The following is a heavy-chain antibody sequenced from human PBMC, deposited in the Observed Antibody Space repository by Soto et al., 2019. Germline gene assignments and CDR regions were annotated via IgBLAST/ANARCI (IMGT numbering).Heavy chain of an antibody. CDR3: ARSGYVAAAGNDY. CDR1: GGSFSGYY. V-gene: IGHV4-34*01. Sequence: SETLSLTCAVYGGSFSGYYWSWIRQPPGEGLEWIGEINHSGSTNYNPSLKSRVTISVDTSKNQFSLKLSSVTAADTAVYYCARSGYVAAAGNDYWGQGTLVTVSS. CDR2: INHSGST. D-gene: IGHD6-13*01. J-gene: IGHJ4*02.